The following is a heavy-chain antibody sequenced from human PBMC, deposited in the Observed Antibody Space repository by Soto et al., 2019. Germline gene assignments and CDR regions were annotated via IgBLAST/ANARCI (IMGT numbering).Heavy chain of an antibody. V-gene: IGHV4-39*01. CDR1: GGSTSSSSYY. D-gene: IGHD5-18*01. Sequence: PSETLSVTWTVSGGSTSSSSYYWGWIRQPPGKGLEWIGSIYYSGSTYYNPSLKSRVTISVDTSKNQFSLKLSSVTAADTAVYYCATLYSGYSYGPPPLTYYGMDVWGQGTTVTVSS. J-gene: IGHJ6*02. CDR3: ATLYSGYSYGPPPLTYYGMDV. CDR2: IYYSGST.